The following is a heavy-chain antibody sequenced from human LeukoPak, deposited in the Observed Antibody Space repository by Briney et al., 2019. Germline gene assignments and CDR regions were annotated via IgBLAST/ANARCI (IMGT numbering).Heavy chain of an antibody. D-gene: IGHD3-10*01. V-gene: IGHV1-18*01. CDR2: ISAHNGNT. J-gene: IGHJ4*02. CDR1: GYTFTSYG. Sequence: GASVKVSCKASGYTFTSYGISWVRQAPGQGLEWMGWISAHNGNTNYAQKLQGRVTMTTDTSTSTAYMELRSLRSDDTAVYYCARDKVLLWFGELSYFDYWGQGTLVTVSS. CDR3: ARDKVLLWFGELSYFDY.